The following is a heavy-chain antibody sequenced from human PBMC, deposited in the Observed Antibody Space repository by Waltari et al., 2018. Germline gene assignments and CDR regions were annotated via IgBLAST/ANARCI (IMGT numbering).Heavy chain of an antibody. J-gene: IGHJ4*02. D-gene: IGHD5-18*01. Sequence: QVQLQESGPGLVKPSETLSLTCTVSGGSISSYYWSWIRQPPGKGLEWIGYIYYSGSTNYNPSLKSRVTISVDTSKNQFSLKLSSVTAADTAVYYCAREVDTATGASYWGQGTLVTVSS. V-gene: IGHV4-59*01. CDR1: GGSISSYY. CDR3: AREVDTATGASY. CDR2: IYYSGST.